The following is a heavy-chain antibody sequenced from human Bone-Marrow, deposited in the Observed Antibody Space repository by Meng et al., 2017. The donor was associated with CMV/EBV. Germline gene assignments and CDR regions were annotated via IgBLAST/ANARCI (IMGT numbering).Heavy chain of an antibody. J-gene: IGHJ4*02. Sequence: SETLSLTCAVYGGSFSGYYWSWIRQPPGKGLEWIGEINHSGSTNYNPSLKSRVTISVDTSKNQFSPKLSSVTAADTAVYYCARGGGRGKVLVWGQGTLVTVSS. CDR1: GGSFSGYY. CDR2: INHSGST. V-gene: IGHV4-34*01. D-gene: IGHD3-16*01. CDR3: ARGGGRGKVLV.